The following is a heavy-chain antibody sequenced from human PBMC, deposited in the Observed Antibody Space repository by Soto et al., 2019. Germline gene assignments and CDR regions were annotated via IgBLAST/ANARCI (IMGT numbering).Heavy chain of an antibody. CDR2: IMPVFATP. V-gene: IGHV1-69*12. CDR1: GGTFSTSA. Sequence: QVQLVQSGAEVKKPGSSVKVSCKASGGTFSTSAISWVRQAPGQGLEWVGGIMPVFATPDYAQKFQGRVTISADESTTTAYLELTSLRTHDTAVYYCARDKDRQQLGGNYYYVLDVWGQGTAIIVSS. J-gene: IGHJ6*02. D-gene: IGHD3-3*02. CDR3: ARDKDRQQLGGNYYYVLDV.